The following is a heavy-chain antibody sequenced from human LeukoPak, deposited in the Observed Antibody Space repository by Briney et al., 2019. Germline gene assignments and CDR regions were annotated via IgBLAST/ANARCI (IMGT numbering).Heavy chain of an antibody. J-gene: IGHJ4*02. CDR1: GYTFTAYY. CDR2: INPNSGGT. V-gene: IGHV1-2*02. CDR3: AKVSKLGCSGVSCYSAFDY. Sequence: GASVKVSCKASGYTFTAYYIHWVRQAPGQGLEWMGWINPNSGGTDYVQKFQGRVTMTRDTSISTAHMELNRLTSDDAAVYYCAKVSKLGCSGVSCYSAFDYWGQGSLVTVSS. D-gene: IGHD2-15*01.